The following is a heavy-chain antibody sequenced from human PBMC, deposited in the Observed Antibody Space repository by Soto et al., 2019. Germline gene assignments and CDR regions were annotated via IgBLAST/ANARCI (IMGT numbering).Heavy chain of an antibody. CDR3: ARGCSSTSCYFSVRLDY. CDR2: INPNSGGT. J-gene: IGHJ4*02. V-gene: IGHV1-2*02. D-gene: IGHD2-2*01. Sequence: AVKVSCKASGYTFTGYYMHWGRQAPGRGLEWMGWINPNSGGTNYAQKFQGRVTMTMDTSISTAYMDLSRLRSDDTAVYYCARGCSSTSCYFSVRLDYWGQGTLVTASS. CDR1: GYTFTGYY.